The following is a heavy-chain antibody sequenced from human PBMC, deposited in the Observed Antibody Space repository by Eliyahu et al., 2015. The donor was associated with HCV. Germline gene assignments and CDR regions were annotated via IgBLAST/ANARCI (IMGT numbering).Heavy chain of an antibody. D-gene: IGHD3-3*01. CDR1: GFTFSEHA. Sequence: DVHLLESGGTLVHPGGSLRLSCAASGFTFSEHAMTWVRQAPGKGLEWVSGISETGRTTYYADSVKGRFTISRDNSNNTVHLEMTSLRAEDTAKYYCAKSAGYDFWSGYSKNYLESWGQGTLVAVSS. CDR2: ISETGRTT. CDR3: AKSAGYDFWSGYSKNYLES. V-gene: IGHV3-23*01. J-gene: IGHJ4*02.